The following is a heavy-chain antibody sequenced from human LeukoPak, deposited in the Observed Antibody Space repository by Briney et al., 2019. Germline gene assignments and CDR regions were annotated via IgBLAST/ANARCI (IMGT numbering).Heavy chain of an antibody. CDR1: GYTFTSYG. J-gene: IGHJ4*02. V-gene: IGHV1-18*01. Sequence: ASVKVSCKASGYTFTSYGISWVRQAPGQGLEWMGWISAYNGNTNYAQKLQGRVTMTTDTSTSTAYMELRSLRSDDTVVYYCARPAYYDFWSGYSHFDYWGQGTLVTVSS. CDR3: ARPAYYDFWSGYSHFDY. CDR2: ISAYNGNT. D-gene: IGHD3-3*01.